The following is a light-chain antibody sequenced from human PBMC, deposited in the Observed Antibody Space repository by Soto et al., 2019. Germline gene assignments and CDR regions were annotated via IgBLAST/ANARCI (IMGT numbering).Light chain of an antibody. CDR1: QSIGTY. V-gene: IGKV1-9*01. CDR2: AAS. CDR3: HQYNSYTWT. J-gene: IGKJ1*01. Sequence: DIQMTQSPSSLSASVGDRVTITCRASQSIGTYLHLYQQKPGKAPKLLIYAASTLQSGVPSRFSGSGSGTEFTLTISGLQPDDFATYYCHQYNSYTWTFGQGTKVDI.